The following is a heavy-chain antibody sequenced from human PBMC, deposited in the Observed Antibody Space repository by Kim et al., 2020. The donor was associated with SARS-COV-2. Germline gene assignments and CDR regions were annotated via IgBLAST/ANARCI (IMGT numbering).Heavy chain of an antibody. V-gene: IGHV3-30*03. CDR1: GFTFSSHV. Sequence: GGSLRLSCAASGFTFSSHVMHWVRQAPGKGLEWVALISYEGSTQKYTDSVKGRFTVSRDNSKNTLFLPMNSLRPEDTAVYYWARNLVGDTDLGPWGQGNLVTVSS. CDR3: ARNLVGDTDLGP. D-gene: IGHD1-26*01. CDR2: ISYEGSTQ. J-gene: IGHJ5*02.